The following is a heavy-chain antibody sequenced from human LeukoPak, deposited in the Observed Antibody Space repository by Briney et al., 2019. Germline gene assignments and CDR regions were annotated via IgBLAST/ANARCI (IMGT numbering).Heavy chain of an antibody. V-gene: IGHV4-31*03. CDR2: IYYSGST. CDR3: ARARSYGSGTIDY. J-gene: IGHJ4*02. D-gene: IGHD3-10*01. CDR1: GGSLSSGGYY. Sequence: SETLSLTCTVSGGSLSSGGYYWSWIRQHPGKGLEWIGYIYYSGSTYYNPSLKSRVTISVDTSKNQFSLKLSSVTAADTAVYYCARARSYGSGTIDYWGQGTLVTVSS.